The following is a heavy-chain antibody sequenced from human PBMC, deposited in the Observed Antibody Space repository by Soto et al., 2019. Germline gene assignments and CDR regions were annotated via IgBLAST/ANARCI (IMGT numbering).Heavy chain of an antibody. D-gene: IGHD5-12*01. Sequence: EVQLVESGGGLIQPGGSLRLSCAASGFTVSSNYMSWVRQAPGKGLEWVSVIYSGGSTYYADSVKGRFTISRDNSKNTLYLQMNSLRAEDTAVYYCDRAFARDGYNYVFFDYWGQGTLVTVSS. CDR2: IYSGGST. CDR3: DRAFARDGYNYVFFDY. V-gene: IGHV3-53*01. J-gene: IGHJ4*02. CDR1: GFTVSSNY.